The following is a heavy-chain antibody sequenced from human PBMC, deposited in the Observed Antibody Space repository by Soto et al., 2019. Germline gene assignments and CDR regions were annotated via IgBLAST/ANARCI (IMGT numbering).Heavy chain of an antibody. Sequence: ASVKVSCKASGGTFSSYTISWVRQAPGQGLEWMGRIIPILGIANYAQKFQGRVTITADKSTSTAYMELSSLRSEDTAVYYCARVRGIAVAGYFYLWGRGTLVTVSS. D-gene: IGHD6-19*01. V-gene: IGHV1-69*02. CDR2: IIPILGIA. CDR3: ARVRGIAVAGYFYL. CDR1: GGTFSSYT. J-gene: IGHJ2*01.